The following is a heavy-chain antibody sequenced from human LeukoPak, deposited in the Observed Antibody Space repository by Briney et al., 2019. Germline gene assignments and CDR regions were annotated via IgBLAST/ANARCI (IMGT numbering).Heavy chain of an antibody. CDR1: GGTFSSYA. Sequence: SVKVSCKASGGTFSSYAISWVRQAPGQGLEWMGRIIPILGIANYAQKFQGRVTITTDESTSTAYMELSSLRSEDTAVYYCASSATADYYYYYMDVWGKGTTVTVSS. D-gene: IGHD2-15*01. CDR2: IIPILGIA. J-gene: IGHJ6*03. V-gene: IGHV1-69*04. CDR3: ASSATADYYYYYMDV.